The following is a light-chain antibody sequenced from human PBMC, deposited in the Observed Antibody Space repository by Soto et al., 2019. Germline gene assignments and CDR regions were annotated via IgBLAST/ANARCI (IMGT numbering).Light chain of an antibody. J-gene: IGKJ5*01. CDR1: QSVSNNY. Sequence: EIVLTQSPGTLSLSPGERSTLSCRASQSVSNNYLAWYQQKPGQAPRLLIYDASSRATGIPDRFSGSGSGTDFTLTISRLEPEDFAVYYCKQYGSSSTFGQGKRREIK. CDR2: DAS. V-gene: IGKV3-20*01. CDR3: KQYGSSST.